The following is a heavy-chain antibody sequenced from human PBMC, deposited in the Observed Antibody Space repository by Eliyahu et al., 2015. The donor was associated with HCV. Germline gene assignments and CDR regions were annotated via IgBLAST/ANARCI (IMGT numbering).Heavy chain of an antibody. J-gene: IGHJ5*02. CDR2: IHYSGST. Sequence: QVQLXESGPGLVKPSEXLSLTCXVSGXSITTSXWRWIRQPPGKGLEWIGYIHYSGSTNYNPXLKSRVTISIDTSKNQFSLNLTSVTAADTAMYYCASGGGGIAVTGTGGWFDPWGQGTLVTVSS. D-gene: IGHD6-19*01. V-gene: IGHV4-59*01. CDR3: ASGGGGIAVTGTGGWFDP. CDR1: GXSITTSX.